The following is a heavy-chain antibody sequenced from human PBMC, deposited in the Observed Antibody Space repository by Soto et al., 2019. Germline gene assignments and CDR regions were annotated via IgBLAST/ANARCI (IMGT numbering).Heavy chain of an antibody. Sequence: GRSLRLQWGASRFIFSSYDIHWVRQAPGRGLECVAVISYDGRNKYYEDCVKGRFTISRDSFKSTLYLKMKSLRAGDTAVYYCAKEGYGQLYLEHYGMDVWGRGTTVTVYS. CDR3: AKEGYGQLYLEHYGMDV. D-gene: IGHD3-16*01. V-gene: IGHV3-30*18. CDR2: ISYDGRNK. J-gene: IGHJ6*02. CDR1: RFIFSSYD.